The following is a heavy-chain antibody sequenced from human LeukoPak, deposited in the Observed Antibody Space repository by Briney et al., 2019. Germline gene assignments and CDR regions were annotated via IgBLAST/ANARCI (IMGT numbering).Heavy chain of an antibody. Sequence: GASVKVSCKVSGYTLTELSMHWVRQAPGKGLEWMGGFDPEDGETIYAQKFQGRVTMTEDTSTDTAYMELSSLRSEDTAVYYCATPLYSGSYHGPFDPWGQGTLVTVSS. CDR2: FDPEDGET. CDR1: GYTLTELS. D-gene: IGHD1-26*01. CDR3: ATPLYSGSYHGPFDP. V-gene: IGHV1-24*01. J-gene: IGHJ5*02.